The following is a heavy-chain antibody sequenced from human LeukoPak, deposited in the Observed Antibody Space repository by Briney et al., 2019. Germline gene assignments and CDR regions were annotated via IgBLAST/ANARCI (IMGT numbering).Heavy chain of an antibody. CDR3: ARGYTAMVFFDY. D-gene: IGHD5-18*01. V-gene: IGHV1-8*02. CDR1: GYTFTSYG. J-gene: IGHJ4*02. CDR2: MNPNSGNT. Sequence: ASVKVSCKASGYTFTSYGISWVRQAPGQGLEWMGWMNPNSGNTGYAQKFQGRVTMTRNTSISTAYMELSSLRSEDTAVYYCARGYTAMVFFDYWGQGTLVTVSS.